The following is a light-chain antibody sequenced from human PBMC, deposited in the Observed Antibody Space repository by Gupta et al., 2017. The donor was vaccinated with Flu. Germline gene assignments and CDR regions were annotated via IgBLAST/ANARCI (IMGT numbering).Light chain of an antibody. V-gene: IGKV1-5*03. CDR2: KAF. CDR1: QRIGTW. J-gene: IGKJ5*01. CDR3: QQYTNYPPT. Sequence: DIQMTQSPSTLSAFVGDRVTITCRASQRIGTWLAWYQQKPGNAPNLLIYKAFMLERGVPPKFSGSGSATEFTLTISILLPDDFATYYCQQYTNYPPTFGQGTRLEIK.